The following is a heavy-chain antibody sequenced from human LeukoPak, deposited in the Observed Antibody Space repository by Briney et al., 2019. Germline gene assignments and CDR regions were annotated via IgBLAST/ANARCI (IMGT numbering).Heavy chain of an antibody. CDR1: GGSIGSHY. V-gene: IGHV4-59*08. J-gene: IGHJ4*02. D-gene: IGHD3-10*01. Sequence: SETPSLTCTVSGGSIGSHYWSWIRLPPGKGLEWIGSIYYSGSTNYNPSLKGRVTISLDTSKNQFSLKLSSVTAAGTAVYYCARRXYGSGSYPFDYWGQGIXVTVSX. CDR3: ARRXYGSGSYPFDY. CDR2: IYYSGST.